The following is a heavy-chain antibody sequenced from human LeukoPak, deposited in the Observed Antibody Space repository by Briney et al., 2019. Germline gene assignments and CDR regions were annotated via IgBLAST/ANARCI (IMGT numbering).Heavy chain of an antibody. CDR2: IKSKTDGGTT. V-gene: IGHV3-15*01. J-gene: IGHJ4*02. Sequence: GGSLRLSCAASGFTFSNAWMSWVRQALGKGLEWVGRIKSKTDGGTTDYAAPVKGRFTISRDDSKNMLYPQMNSLKTEDTAVYYCTTAGFIAAGDYWGQGTLVTVSS. CDR1: GFTFSNAW. CDR3: TTAGFIAAGDY. D-gene: IGHD6-13*01.